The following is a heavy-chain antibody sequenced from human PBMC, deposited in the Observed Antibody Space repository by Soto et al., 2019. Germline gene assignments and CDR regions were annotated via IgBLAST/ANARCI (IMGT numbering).Heavy chain of an antibody. V-gene: IGHV3-7*03. J-gene: IGHJ3*02. CDR2: IKHDGSDI. CDR1: GFTFSDYW. CDR3: ARDPYGNGYGAFDI. D-gene: IGHD3-22*01. Sequence: GGSLRLSFADSGFTFSDYWMSWVRLSPGKGREWVANIKHDGSDIRYVDSVKGRFTMSRDNAENSLYLQMSSLGAEDTAMYYCARDPYGNGYGAFDIWGQGTMVTVSS.